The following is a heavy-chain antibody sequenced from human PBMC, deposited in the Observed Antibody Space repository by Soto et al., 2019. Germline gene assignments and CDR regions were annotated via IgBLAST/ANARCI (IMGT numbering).Heavy chain of an antibody. CDR1: GFTVSINY. Sequence: EVQLVESEGCLVQPGGSLRLSCAASGFTVSINYMSWVRQAPGKGLEWVSVIYSGGSTYYSDSVKGRFTISRDNSKNTLYLQMNSLRGEDTAVYYCARYSSGWGNTYFDYWGQGTLVTVSS. V-gene: IGHV3-66*01. CDR3: ARYSSGWGNTYFDY. CDR2: IYSGGST. J-gene: IGHJ4*02. D-gene: IGHD6-19*01.